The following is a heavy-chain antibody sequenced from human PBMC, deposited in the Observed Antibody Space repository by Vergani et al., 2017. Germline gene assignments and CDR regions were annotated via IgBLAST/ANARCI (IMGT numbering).Heavy chain of an antibody. CDR2: ISAYNGNT. D-gene: IGHD3-22*01. CDR3: ARDPHYDSSGYLNFDY. CDR1: GYTFTSYG. J-gene: IGHJ4*02. Sequence: QVQLVQSGAEVKKPGASVKVSCKASGYTFTSYGISWVRQAPGQGLEWMGWISAYNGNTNYAQKLQGRVTMTTDNSTSTACMELRSLRSDDTAVYYCARDPHYDSSGYLNFDYWGQGTLVTVSS. V-gene: IGHV1-18*01.